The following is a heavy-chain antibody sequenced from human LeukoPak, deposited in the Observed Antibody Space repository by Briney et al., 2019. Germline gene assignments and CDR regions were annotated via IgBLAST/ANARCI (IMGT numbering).Heavy chain of an antibody. D-gene: IGHD6-19*01. CDR3: ARGTLYRGWSYYLDF. CDR1: GVSISSYY. J-gene: IGHJ4*02. CDR2: IYTSGST. V-gene: IGHV4-4*07. Sequence: PSETLSLTCTVSGVSISSYYWSWIRQPAGKGLEWIGRIYTSGSTNYNPSLKSRVTMSVDTSKNHFSLRLRSVTAADTAMYYCARGTLYRGWSYYLDFWGQGSQVTVSS.